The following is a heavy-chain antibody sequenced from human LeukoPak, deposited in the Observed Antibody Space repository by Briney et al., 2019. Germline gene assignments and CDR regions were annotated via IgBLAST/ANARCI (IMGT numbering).Heavy chain of an antibody. J-gene: IGHJ4*02. V-gene: IGHV3-23*01. CDR2: ISDDGDT. CDR1: GFTFSSYA. Sequence: PGGSLRLSXATSGFTFSSYAMTWVRQAPGKGLEWVSAISDDGDTKYADSVKGRFTSSRDNSKNTLYLQMNNLRAEDTAIYYCTKNWSADYWGQGTLVTVSS. CDR3: TKNWSADY.